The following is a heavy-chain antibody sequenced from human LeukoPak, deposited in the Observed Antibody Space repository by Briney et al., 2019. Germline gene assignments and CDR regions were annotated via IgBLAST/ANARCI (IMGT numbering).Heavy chain of an antibody. CDR2: INAGNGNT. V-gene: IGHV1-3*01. J-gene: IGHJ4*02. Sequence: ASVKVSCKASGYTFTSYAMHWVRQAPGQRLEWMGWINAGNGNTKYSQKLQGRVTMTTDTSTSTAYMELRSLRSDDTAVYYCARERYSSVVDYWGQGTLVTVSS. D-gene: IGHD6-19*01. CDR1: GYTFTSYA. CDR3: ARERYSSVVDY.